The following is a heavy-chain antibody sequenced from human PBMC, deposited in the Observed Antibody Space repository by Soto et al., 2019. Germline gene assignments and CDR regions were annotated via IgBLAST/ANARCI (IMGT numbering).Heavy chain of an antibody. CDR3: VKQSGSGSYLHVGSGGHLDS. V-gene: IGHV3-30*02. Sequence: VGSLRLSCAVSGFTFNSYGMHWVRQAPGKGLEWVVVIWSDGRNTYYVDSVKGRFTISRDNSKNALYLEMTSLRADDTAIYYCVKQSGSGSYLHVGSGGHLDSWGQGTLVTVSS. D-gene: IGHD3-10*01. J-gene: IGHJ4*02. CDR1: GFTFNSYG. CDR2: IWSDGRNT.